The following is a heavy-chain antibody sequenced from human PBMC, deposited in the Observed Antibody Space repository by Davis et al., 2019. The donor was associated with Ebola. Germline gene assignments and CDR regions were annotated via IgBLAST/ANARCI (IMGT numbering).Heavy chain of an antibody. Sequence: GESLKISCKGSGYSFTNYWIGWVRQLPGKGLEWMGIIYPGDSDTRYSPSFQGHVTISVDKSISTTYLQWRGLKASDSATYYCARGEDNYGWTSGWYFDPWGQGTLVTVSS. CDR1: GYSFTNYW. D-gene: IGHD6-19*01. CDR3: ARGEDNYGWTSGWYFDP. J-gene: IGHJ5*02. V-gene: IGHV5-51*01. CDR2: IYPGDSDT.